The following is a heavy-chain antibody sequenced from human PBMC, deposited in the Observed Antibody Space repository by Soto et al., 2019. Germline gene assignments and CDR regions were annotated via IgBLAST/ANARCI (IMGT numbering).Heavy chain of an antibody. CDR3: ARDQPPPYYYGSGSYYKSPTYGTDV. CDR1: GGSVSSGSYY. Sequence: SETLSLTCTVSGGSVSSGSYYWSWIRQPPGKGLEWIGYIYYSGSTNYNPSLKSRVTISVDTSKNQFSLKLSSVTAADTAVYYCARDQPPPYYYGSGSYYKSPTYGTDVWGQGTTVTVSS. J-gene: IGHJ6*02. V-gene: IGHV4-61*01. D-gene: IGHD3-10*01. CDR2: IYYSGST.